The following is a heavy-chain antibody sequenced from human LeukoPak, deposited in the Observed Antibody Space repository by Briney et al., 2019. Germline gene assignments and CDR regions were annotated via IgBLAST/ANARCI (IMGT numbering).Heavy chain of an antibody. Sequence: SETLSLTCAVYGGSFSGYYWSWIRQAPGKGLEWIGEINHSGSTNYNPSLKSRVTISVDTSKNQFSLKLSSVTAADTAVYYCARDHITMVRGGTGFDYWGQGTLVTVSS. J-gene: IGHJ4*02. CDR3: ARDHITMVRGGTGFDY. CDR1: GGSFSGYY. D-gene: IGHD3-10*01. V-gene: IGHV4-34*01. CDR2: INHSGST.